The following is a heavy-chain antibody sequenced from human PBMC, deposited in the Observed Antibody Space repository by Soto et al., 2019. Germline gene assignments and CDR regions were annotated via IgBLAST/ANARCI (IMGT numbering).Heavy chain of an antibody. V-gene: IGHV1-3*01. Sequence: GASVKVSCKASGYTFTSYAMHWVRQAPGQRLEWMGWINAGNSDTKYSQKFQGRVTITSDTSASTAYMELRSLRSEDTAVYYCAGPNYYGSGSSNGMDVWGQGTTVTVSS. CDR3: AGPNYYGSGSSNGMDV. CDR2: INAGNSDT. D-gene: IGHD3-10*01. CDR1: GYTFTSYA. J-gene: IGHJ6*02.